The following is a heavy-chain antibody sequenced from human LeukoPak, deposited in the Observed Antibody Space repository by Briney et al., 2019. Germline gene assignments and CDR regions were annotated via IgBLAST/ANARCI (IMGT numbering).Heavy chain of an antibody. J-gene: IGHJ6*03. CDR1: GFTFTSSG. D-gene: IGHD3-10*01. V-gene: IGHV3-48*01. Sequence: RPGGSLRLSCAASGFTFTSSGMNWVRQAPGKGLEWVSYISTSSSTIYYAGSVKGRFTISRDNAKNSLYLQMNSLRAEDTALYYCVGDLREFLYFGEFSAEFYYYYMDVWGKGTTVTVSS. CDR2: ISTSSSTI. CDR3: VGDLREFLYFGEFSAEFYYYYMDV.